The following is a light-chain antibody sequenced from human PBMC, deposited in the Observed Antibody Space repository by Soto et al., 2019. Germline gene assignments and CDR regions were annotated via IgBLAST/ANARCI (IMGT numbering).Light chain of an antibody. CDR2: DAS. V-gene: IGKV3-11*01. J-gene: IGKJ5*01. Sequence: EILLTQSPGALAVSPGERATLSCRAGQNIGTSLVWSQQKPGQSPRLLIYDASHRATGVPARFSGSGSGTDFTLTISGLEPEDFAVYYCQQRSVWPITFGQGTRLEIK. CDR3: QQRSVWPIT. CDR1: QNIGTS.